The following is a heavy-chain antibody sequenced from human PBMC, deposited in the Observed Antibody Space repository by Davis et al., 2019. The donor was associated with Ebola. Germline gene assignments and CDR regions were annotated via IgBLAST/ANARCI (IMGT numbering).Heavy chain of an antibody. CDR1: GFTFSSYA. J-gene: IGHJ4*02. D-gene: IGHD1-1*01. CDR3: AKDQGWNDGGFDY. V-gene: IGHV3-23*01. Sequence: GESLKISCAASGFTFSSYAMSWVRQAPGKGLEWVSAISGSGGSTYYADSVKGRFTISRDNSKNTLYLQMNSLRAEDTAVYYCAKDQGWNDGGFDYWGQGTLVTVSS. CDR2: ISGSGGST.